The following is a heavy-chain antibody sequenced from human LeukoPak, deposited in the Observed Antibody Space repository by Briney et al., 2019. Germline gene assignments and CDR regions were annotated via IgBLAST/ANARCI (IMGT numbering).Heavy chain of an antibody. J-gene: IGHJ3*02. CDR1: GYTFTSYG. CDR2: ISAYNGNT. D-gene: IGHD5-18*01. V-gene: IGHV1-18*01. CDR3: AGWGVRQLWLGILFGAFDI. Sequence: ASVKVSCKASGYTFTSYGISWVRQAPGQGLEWMGWISAYNGNTNYAQKLQVRVTMTTDTSTSTAYMELSSLRANEPAVYCGAGWGVRQLWLGILFGAFDIWGQGTMVTVSS.